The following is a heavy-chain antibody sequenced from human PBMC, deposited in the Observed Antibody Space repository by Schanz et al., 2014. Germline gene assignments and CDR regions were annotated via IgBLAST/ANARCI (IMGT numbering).Heavy chain of an antibody. V-gene: IGHV3-23*01. Sequence: EVQLLESGGGLAQPGGSLRLACAASGFNFNTYAMSWVRQAPGKGLEWVSAINGNGGITYYADPVKGRFTISRDNSKNTLFLQMSSLRAEDTAVYYCARDGDFDYWGQGTLVTVSS. CDR3: ARDGDFDY. J-gene: IGHJ4*02. CDR1: GFNFNTYA. CDR2: INGNGGIT.